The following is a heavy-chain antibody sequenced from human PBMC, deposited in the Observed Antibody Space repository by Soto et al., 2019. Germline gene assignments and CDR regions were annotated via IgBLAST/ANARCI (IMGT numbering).Heavy chain of an antibody. CDR1: GGSISSGGYY. CDR3: ATRGQTEDYYYYYMDV. V-gene: IGHV4-31*03. CDR2: IYYSGST. J-gene: IGHJ6*03. Sequence: SETLSLTCTVSGGSISSGGYYWSWIRQHPGKGLEWIGYIYYSGSTYYNPSLKSRVTISVDTSKNQFSLKLSSVTAADTAVYYCATRGQTEDYYYYYMDVWGKGTTVTVSS.